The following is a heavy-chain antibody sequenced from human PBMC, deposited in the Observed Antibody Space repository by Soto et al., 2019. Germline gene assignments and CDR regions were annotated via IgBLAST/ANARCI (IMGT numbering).Heavy chain of an antibody. CDR1: GYTFSSYF. V-gene: IGHV1-18*01. J-gene: IGHJ4*02. CDR3: ARDPPPVDY. CDR2: ISAYNGNT. Sequence: QVQLVQSGAEVKKPGASVKVSCKASGYTFSSYFMSWVRQAPGQGLEWMGWISAYNGNTSYAQNLQGRVTITTDTTTKTAYIELRSLTSVNTAVYSCARDPPPVDYWRQGTLLTVSS.